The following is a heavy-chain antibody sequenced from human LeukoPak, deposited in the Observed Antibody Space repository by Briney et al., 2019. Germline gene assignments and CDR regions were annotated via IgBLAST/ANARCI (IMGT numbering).Heavy chain of an antibody. V-gene: IGHV3-23*01. CDR1: GFTFSSYA. CDR2: ISGSGGST. Sequence: GGSLRLSCAASGFTFSSYAMSWVRQAPGKGLEWVSAISGSGGSTYYAGSVKGRFTISRDNSKNTLYLQMNSLRAEDTAAYYCAKEYYDFWSGYYYWGQGTLVTVSS. CDR3: AKEYYDFWSGYYY. D-gene: IGHD3-3*01. J-gene: IGHJ4*02.